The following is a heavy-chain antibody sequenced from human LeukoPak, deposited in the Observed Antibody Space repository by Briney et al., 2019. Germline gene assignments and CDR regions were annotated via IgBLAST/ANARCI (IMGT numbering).Heavy chain of an antibody. CDR3: AREADDYYYYMDV. Sequence: GGSLRLSCAASGFTFSSYWMSWVRQAPGKGLEWVANIKQDGSEKYYVDSVKGRFTISRDNAKNSLYLQMNSLRAEDTAVYYCAREADDYYYYMDVWGKGTTVTISS. J-gene: IGHJ6*03. CDR2: IKQDGSEK. CDR1: GFTFSSYW. V-gene: IGHV3-7*03.